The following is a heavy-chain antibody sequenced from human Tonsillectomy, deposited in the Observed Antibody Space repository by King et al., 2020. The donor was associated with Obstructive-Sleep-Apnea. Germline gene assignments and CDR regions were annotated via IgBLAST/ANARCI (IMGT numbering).Heavy chain of an antibody. D-gene: IGHD3-22*01. CDR1: GGPISSSSYY. Sequence: QLQESGPGLVKPSETLSLTCTISGGPISSSSYYWGWIRQPPGRGLEWIASMYYSGTTYYNPSLKSRVTTSIDTSKNQFSLKLRSVTAADTAVYYCARDLLYYYDTDDTTWYFDLWGRGTLVTVSS. V-gene: IGHV4-39*07. CDR3: ARDLLYYYDTDDTTWYFDL. CDR2: MYYSGTT. J-gene: IGHJ2*01.